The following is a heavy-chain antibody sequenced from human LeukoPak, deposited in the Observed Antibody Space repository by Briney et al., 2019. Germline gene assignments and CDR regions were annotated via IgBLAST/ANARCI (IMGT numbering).Heavy chain of an antibody. V-gene: IGHV4-4*07. J-gene: IGHJ5*02. Sequence: SETLSLTCTVSGGSISSYYWSWIRQPAGKGLEWIGRIYTSGSTYYNPSLKSRVTISVDTSKNQFSLKLSSVTAADTAVYYCARHPTYYDFWSGRAWGQGTLVTVSS. CDR3: ARHPTYYDFWSGRA. D-gene: IGHD3-3*01. CDR1: GGSISSYY. CDR2: IYTSGST.